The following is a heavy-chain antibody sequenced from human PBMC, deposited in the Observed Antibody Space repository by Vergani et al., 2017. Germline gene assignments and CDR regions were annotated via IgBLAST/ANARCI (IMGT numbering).Heavy chain of an antibody. CDR1: GESIRSGSHY. Sequence: QVKLQESGPGLLKPSQTLSLTCTVSGESIRSGSHYWSWIRQPGGKGPEWIGHIHPGGSTALNPPFKGRVSISVDTSESQFSLKLNSVTVADTAVYYCARSRPYCTSGSCPAIWGQGTLVTGSS. CDR3: ARSRPYCTSGSCPAI. CDR2: IHPGGST. J-gene: IGHJ4*02. D-gene: IGHD2-15*01. V-gene: IGHV4-61*02.